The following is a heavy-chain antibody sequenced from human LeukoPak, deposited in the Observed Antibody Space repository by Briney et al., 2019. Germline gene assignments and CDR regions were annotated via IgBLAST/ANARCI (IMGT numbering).Heavy chain of an antibody. J-gene: IGHJ4*02. CDR1: GGSISSYY. V-gene: IGHV4-59*08. Sequence: SETLSLTCTVSGGSISSYYWSWIRQPPGKGLEWIGYISYSGSTNYNPSLKSRVTISVDTSKNQFSLKLSSVTAADTAVYYCAGSYYDILTGYPLFGYWGQGTLVTVSS. CDR2: ISYSGST. D-gene: IGHD3-9*01. CDR3: AGSYYDILTGYPLFGY.